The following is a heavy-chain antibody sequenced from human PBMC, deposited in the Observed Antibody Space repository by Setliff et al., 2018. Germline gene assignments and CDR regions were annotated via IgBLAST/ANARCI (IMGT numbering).Heavy chain of an antibody. CDR1: GLTFSTCA. CDR2: IYSGDRNT. Sequence: GGSLRLSCAGSGLTFSTCAMSWVRQAPGKGLEWVSTIYSGDRNTFYTDSVKGRFTIFRDGSKNTLYLQMTSLRAEDTAVYYCAKPQVELRWGFESWGQGTPVTVSS. CDR3: AKPQVELRWGFES. V-gene: IGHV3-23*03. J-gene: IGHJ4*02. D-gene: IGHD1-7*01.